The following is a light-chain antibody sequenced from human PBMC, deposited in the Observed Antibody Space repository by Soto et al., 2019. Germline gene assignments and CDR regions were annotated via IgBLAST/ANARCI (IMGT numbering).Light chain of an antibody. CDR3: SSYRKSNTLV. J-gene: IGLJ1*01. V-gene: IGLV2-14*01. CDR1: SSDVGGYNY. Sequence: QSALTQPASVSGSPGQSITISCTGTSSDVGGYNYVSWYQQHPGKAPKLLIHEVTHRPPGVAARFSGSKSGNTASLTISGLQAEDEAVYYCSSYRKSNTLVFGTGTKVTVL. CDR2: EVT.